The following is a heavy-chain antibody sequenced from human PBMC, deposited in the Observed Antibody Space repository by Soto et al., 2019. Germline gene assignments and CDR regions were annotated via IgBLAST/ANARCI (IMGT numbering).Heavy chain of an antibody. D-gene: IGHD2-15*01. J-gene: IGHJ4*02. V-gene: IGHV1-8*01. Sequence: VKVSCKASGYTFTNSDINWVRQAPGQGLEWMGWMNPDSGHAAYAQKFQGRVTLTTSTSTSTVYMEMRSLGSEDTAVYYCARRPHCSGGICYYGLDNWGQGTLVTVSS. CDR3: ARRPHCSGGICYYGLDN. CDR1: GYTFTNSD. CDR2: MNPDSGHA.